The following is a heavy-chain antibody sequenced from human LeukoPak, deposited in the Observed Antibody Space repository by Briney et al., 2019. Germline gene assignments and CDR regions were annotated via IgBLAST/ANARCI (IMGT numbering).Heavy chain of an antibody. D-gene: IGHD6-13*01. CDR3: AKDKQQLSNWFDP. Sequence: GGTLRLSCAASGFTFSSYGMSWVRQAPGKGLEWVSAISGSGGSTYYADSVKGRFTISRDNSKNTLYLQMNSLRAEDTAVYYCAKDKQQLSNWFDPWGQGTLVTVSS. CDR1: GFTFSSYG. J-gene: IGHJ5*02. V-gene: IGHV3-23*01. CDR2: ISGSGGST.